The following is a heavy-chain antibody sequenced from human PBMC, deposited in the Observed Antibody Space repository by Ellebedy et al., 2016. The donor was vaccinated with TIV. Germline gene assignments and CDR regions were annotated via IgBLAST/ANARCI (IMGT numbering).Heavy chain of an antibody. V-gene: IGHV3-48*02. D-gene: IGHD2-8*01. CDR2: ISSSSGTI. Sequence: GGSLRLXXAASGFTFSSYSMNWVRQAPGKGLEWVSYISSSSGTIYYADSVKGRFTISRDNAKNSLYLQMNSLRDEDTAVYYCARANLNAPIYYFDHWGQGTLVTVSS. CDR3: ARANLNAPIYYFDH. CDR1: GFTFSSYS. J-gene: IGHJ4*02.